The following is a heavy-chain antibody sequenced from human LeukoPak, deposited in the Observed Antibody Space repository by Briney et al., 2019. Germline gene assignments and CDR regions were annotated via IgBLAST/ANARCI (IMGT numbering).Heavy chain of an antibody. CDR2: MWYDGSNK. V-gene: IGHV3-33*08. CDR3: TRGEYYYDNSGYFL. D-gene: IGHD3-22*01. Sequence: GGSLRLSCAASGFTFSDAWMNWVRQAPGKGLEWVAVMWYDGSNKYYADSVKGRFTISRDNSKNTLYLQMNSLRAEDTAVYYCTRGEYYYDNSGYFLWGQGTLVTVSS. CDR1: GFTFSDAW. J-gene: IGHJ4*02.